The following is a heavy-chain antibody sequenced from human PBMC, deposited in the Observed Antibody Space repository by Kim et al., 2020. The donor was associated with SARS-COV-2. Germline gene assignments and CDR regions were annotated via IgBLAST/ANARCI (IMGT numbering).Heavy chain of an antibody. CDR3: ARVIAVADRWRFDP. CDR2: IYYSGST. D-gene: IGHD6-19*01. Sequence: SETLSLTCTVSGGSISSYYWSWIRQPPGKGLEWIGYIYYSGSTNYNPSLKSRVTISVDTSKNQFSLKLSSVTAADTAVYYCARVIAVADRWRFDPWGHGTLVTVSS. J-gene: IGHJ5*02. CDR1: GGSISSYY. V-gene: IGHV4-59*01.